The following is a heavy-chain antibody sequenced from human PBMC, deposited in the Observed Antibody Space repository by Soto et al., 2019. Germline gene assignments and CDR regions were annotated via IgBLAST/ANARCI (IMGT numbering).Heavy chain of an antibody. CDR3: AKDCPENYGGNPTDYYYYGMDV. Sequence: GGSLRLSCSASGFTFSSYGMHWVRQAPGKGLEWVAVISYDGSNKYYADSVKGRFTISRDNSKNTLYLQMNSLRAEDTAVYYCAKDCPENYGGNPTDYYYYGMDVWGQGTTVTVSS. CDR1: GFTFSSYG. CDR2: ISYDGSNK. D-gene: IGHD4-17*01. V-gene: IGHV3-30*18. J-gene: IGHJ6*02.